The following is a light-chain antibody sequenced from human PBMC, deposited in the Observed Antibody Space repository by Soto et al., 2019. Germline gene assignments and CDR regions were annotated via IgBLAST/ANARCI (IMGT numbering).Light chain of an antibody. J-gene: IGLJ1*01. V-gene: IGLV1-40*01. Sequence: SALTQPPPVSVAPGQRVTISCTGSSSNIGAGYDVHWYQQLPGTAPKLLIYGNSNRPSGVPDRFSGSKSGTSASLAITGLQAEDEADYYCQSYDSSLSDPYVFGTGTKVTVL. CDR2: GNS. CDR3: QSYDSSLSDPYV. CDR1: SSNIGAGYD.